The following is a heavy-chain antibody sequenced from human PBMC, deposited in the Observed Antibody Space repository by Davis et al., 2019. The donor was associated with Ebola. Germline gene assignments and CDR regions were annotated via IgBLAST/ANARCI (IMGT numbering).Heavy chain of an antibody. CDR3: ARGAIVVVPAAISAWFDP. V-gene: IGHV1-46*01. Sequence: ASVKVSCKASGYTFTSYYMHWVRQAPGQGLEWMGIINPSGGSTSYAQKFQGRVTMTRDTSTSTVYMELSSLRSEDTAVYYCARGAIVVVPAAISAWFDPWGQGTLVTVSS. CDR1: GYTFTSYY. J-gene: IGHJ5*02. CDR2: INPSGGST. D-gene: IGHD2-2*01.